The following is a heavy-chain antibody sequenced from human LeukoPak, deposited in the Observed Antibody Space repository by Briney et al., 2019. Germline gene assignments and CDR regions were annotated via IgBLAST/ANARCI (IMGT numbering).Heavy chain of an antibody. CDR3: ARAPQTTVTSGY. D-gene: IGHD4-11*01. V-gene: IGHV1-2*02. CDR2: INPNSGGT. J-gene: IGHJ4*02. CDR1: GYTFTGYY. Sequence: GASVKVSCKASGYTFTGYYMHWARQAPGQGLEWMGWINPNSGGTNYAQKFQGRVTMTRDTSISTAYMELSRLRSDDTAVYYCARAPQTTVTSGYWGQGTLVTVSS.